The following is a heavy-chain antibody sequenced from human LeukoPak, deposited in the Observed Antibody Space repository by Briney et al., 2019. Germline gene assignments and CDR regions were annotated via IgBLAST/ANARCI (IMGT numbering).Heavy chain of an antibody. Sequence: PSETLSLTCTVAGGSISSYYWRWIRQPAGKGLEWIGRTYTSGSNNYNPSLKSRVTMSVDTSKHQFSLKLSSVTAADTAVYYCAYSGYDTPFDYWGQGTLVTVSS. CDR1: GGSISSYY. J-gene: IGHJ4*02. D-gene: IGHD5-12*01. V-gene: IGHV4-4*07. CDR3: AYSGYDTPFDY. CDR2: TYTSGSN.